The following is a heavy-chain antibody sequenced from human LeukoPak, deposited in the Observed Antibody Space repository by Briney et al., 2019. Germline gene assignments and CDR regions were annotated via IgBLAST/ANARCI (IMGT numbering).Heavy chain of an antibody. V-gene: IGHV3-30*04. CDR1: GFTFSSYA. CDR3: ARGRGAFDI. CDR2: ISYDGSNK. J-gene: IGHJ3*02. Sequence: GRSLRLSCAASGFTFSSYAMHWVRQAPGKGLEWVAVISYDGSNKYYADSVKGRFTISRDNSKNTLYLQMNSLGAEDTAVYYCARGRGAFDIWGQGTMVTVSS.